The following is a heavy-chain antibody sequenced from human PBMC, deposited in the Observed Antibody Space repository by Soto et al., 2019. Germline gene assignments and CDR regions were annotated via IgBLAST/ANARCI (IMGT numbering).Heavy chain of an antibody. D-gene: IGHD3-3*01. CDR1: GFTFSSYA. CDR3: AKDETYYDFWSGYYTFDYFDY. Sequence: GGSLRLSCAASGFTFSSYAMSWVRQAPGKGLEWVSAISGSGGSTYYADSVKGRSTISRDNSKNTLYLQMNSLRAEDTAVYYCAKDETYYDFWSGYYTFDYFDYWGQGTLVTVSS. J-gene: IGHJ4*02. CDR2: ISGSGGST. V-gene: IGHV3-23*01.